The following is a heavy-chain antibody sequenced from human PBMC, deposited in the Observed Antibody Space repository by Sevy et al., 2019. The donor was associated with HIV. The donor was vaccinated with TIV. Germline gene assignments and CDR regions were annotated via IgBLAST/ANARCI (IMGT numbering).Heavy chain of an antibody. D-gene: IGHD2-2*01. Sequence: GGSLRLSCAASGFTFSSYAMHWVRQAPGKGLEWVAVISYDGSNKYYADSVKGRFTISRDNSKNTLYLQMNSLRAEDTAAYYCARDIVVVPAATGGYYYYDMDVWGQGTTVTVSS. CDR1: GFTFSSYA. CDR2: ISYDGSNK. CDR3: ARDIVVVPAATGGYYYYDMDV. J-gene: IGHJ6*02. V-gene: IGHV3-30*04.